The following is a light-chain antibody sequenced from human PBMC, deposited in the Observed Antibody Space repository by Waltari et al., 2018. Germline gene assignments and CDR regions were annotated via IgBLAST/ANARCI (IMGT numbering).Light chain of an antibody. CDR1: QSLLHRNGKNY. CDR2: LGS. V-gene: IGKV2-28*01. Sequence: DIVVTQSPLSLPVTPGEPASISCRSSQSLLHRNGKNYLDWYLQKPGQSPQLLIYLGSNRASGVPYRFSGSGSGTDFTLRISRVDAEDAGVYYCMQFLQTLWTFGQGTKVE. J-gene: IGKJ1*01. CDR3: MQFLQTLWT.